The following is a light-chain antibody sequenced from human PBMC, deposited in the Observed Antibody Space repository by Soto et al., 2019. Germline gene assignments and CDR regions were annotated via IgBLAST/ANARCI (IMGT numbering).Light chain of an antibody. J-gene: IGLJ2*01. CDR2: GNS. Sequence: QSVLTQPPSVSGAPGQRVTISCTGSSSNIGAGYDVHWYQQLPGTAPKLLIYGNSNRPSGVPDRFSGSKSGTSASLAMTGLQAEDEADYYCQSYDSSLVFGGGTKLTVL. CDR1: SSNIGAGYD. V-gene: IGLV1-40*01. CDR3: QSYDSSLV.